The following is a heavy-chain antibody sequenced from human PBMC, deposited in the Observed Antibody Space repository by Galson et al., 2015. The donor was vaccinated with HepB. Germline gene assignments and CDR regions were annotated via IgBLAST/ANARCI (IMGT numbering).Heavy chain of an antibody. V-gene: IGHV6-1*01. Sequence: CAISGDSVSSNRAAWNWLRQSPSRGLEWLGRTYYRSKWYGEYAVSVKGRITINPDTSNNQFSLQLNSVTPEDTAVYYCVRGAYYSASGIYYPFDFWGQGTLVTVSS. CDR1: GDSVSSNRAA. CDR2: TYYRSKWYG. D-gene: IGHD3-10*01. J-gene: IGHJ4*02. CDR3: VRGAYYSASGIYYPFDF.